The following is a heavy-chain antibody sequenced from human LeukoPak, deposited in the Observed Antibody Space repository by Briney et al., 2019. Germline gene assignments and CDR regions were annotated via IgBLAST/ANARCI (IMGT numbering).Heavy chain of an antibody. CDR3: ARLSQAPGYDADY. CDR1: GFTFSSYS. J-gene: IGHJ4*02. CDR2: ISSSSNYI. D-gene: IGHD5-12*01. V-gene: IGHV3-21*01. Sequence: PGGSLRLSCAASGFTFSSYSMNWVRQAPGKGLEWVSSISSSSNYIHYADSMKGRLTISRDNAKNSLYLQMNSLRAEDTAVYYCARLSQAPGYDADYWGQGTLVTVSS.